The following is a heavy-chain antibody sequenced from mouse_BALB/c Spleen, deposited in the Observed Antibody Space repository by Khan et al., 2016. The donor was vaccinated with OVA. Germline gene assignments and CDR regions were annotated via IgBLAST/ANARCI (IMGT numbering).Heavy chain of an antibody. CDR3: ARSWTMDY. V-gene: IGHV5-15*02. CDR2: ISNLAYST. CDR1: GFTFRDYG. J-gene: IGHJ4*01. Sequence: EVELVESGGGLVQPGGSRKLSCAASGFTFRDYGMAWVRQAPGKGPEWVAFISNLAYSTYYADTVTGRFTISRENAKNTLYLEMSSLKSEDTAMYYCARSWTMDYWGQGTSVTVSS.